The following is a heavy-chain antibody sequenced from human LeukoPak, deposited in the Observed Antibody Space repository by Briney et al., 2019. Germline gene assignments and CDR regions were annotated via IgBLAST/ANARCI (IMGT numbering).Heavy chain of an antibody. Sequence: PSETLSLTCAVSGYSISSGYYWGWIRQPPGKGLEWIGSIYHSGGTYYNPSLKSRVTISVDTSKNQFSLKLSSVTAADTAVYYCARVPGIAVAGSSYYMDVWGKGTTVTVSS. V-gene: IGHV4-38-2*01. J-gene: IGHJ6*03. CDR3: ARVPGIAVAGSSYYMDV. CDR1: GYSISSGYY. D-gene: IGHD6-19*01. CDR2: IYHSGGT.